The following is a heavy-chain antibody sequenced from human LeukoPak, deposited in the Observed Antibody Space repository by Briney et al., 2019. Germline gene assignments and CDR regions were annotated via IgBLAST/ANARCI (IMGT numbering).Heavy chain of an antibody. V-gene: IGHV3-66*01. D-gene: IGHD1-26*01. CDR2: IYSGGST. Sequence: GGSLRLSCAASGFTVSSNYMSWVRQAPGKGLEWVSVIYSGGSTYYADSVKGRFTISRDNAKNSLYLQMNSLRAEDTAVYYCASLDRGSYYSFDYWGQGTLVTVSS. CDR1: GFTVSSNY. CDR3: ASLDRGSYYSFDY. J-gene: IGHJ4*02.